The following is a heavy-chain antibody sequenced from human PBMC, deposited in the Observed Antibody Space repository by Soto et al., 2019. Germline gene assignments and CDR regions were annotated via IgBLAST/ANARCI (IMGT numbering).Heavy chain of an antibody. CDR3: ARLSRRGPFDY. CDR1: SAAISSSSYY. D-gene: IGHD2-15*01. V-gene: IGHV4-39*01. CDR2: IYYSGST. J-gene: IGHJ4*02. Sequence: PSETLSLTCTVSSAAISSSSYYWGWIRQPPGKGLEWIGSIYYSGSTYYNPSLKSRVTISEDTSKNQFSLKLTSVTAADTAVYYCARLSRRGPFDYWGQGTLVTSPQ.